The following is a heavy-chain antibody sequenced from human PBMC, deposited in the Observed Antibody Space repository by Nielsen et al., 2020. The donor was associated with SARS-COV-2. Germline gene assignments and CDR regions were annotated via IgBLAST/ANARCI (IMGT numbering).Heavy chain of an antibody. V-gene: IGHV3-9*01. CDR1: GFTFSSYS. D-gene: IGHD1-26*01. Sequence: GGSLRLSCAASGFTFSSYSMHWVRQAPGKGLEWVSGIRWNSGSIGYADSVKGRFTISRDNAKNSLYLQMNSLRAEDTALYYCAASGSRYYYGMDVWGQGTTVTVSS. J-gene: IGHJ6*02. CDR2: IRWNSGSI. CDR3: AASGSRYYYGMDV.